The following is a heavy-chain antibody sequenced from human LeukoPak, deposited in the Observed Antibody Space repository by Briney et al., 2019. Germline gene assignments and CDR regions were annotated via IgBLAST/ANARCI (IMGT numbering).Heavy chain of an antibody. CDR2: IQYDGSNK. CDR1: GFTFSTYG. J-gene: IGHJ4*02. D-gene: IGHD1-1*01. CDR3: APTGTTGFGYFDY. V-gene: IGHV3-30*02. Sequence: GGSLRLSCAASGFTFSTYGMHWVRQAPGKGLEWVAFIQYDGSNKYCADSVKGRFTISRDNSKNTLYLQMNSLRAEDTAVYYCAPTGTTGFGYFDYWGQGTLVTVSS.